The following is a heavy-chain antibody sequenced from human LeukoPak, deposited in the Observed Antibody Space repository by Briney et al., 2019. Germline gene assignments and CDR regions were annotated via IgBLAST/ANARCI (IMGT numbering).Heavy chain of an antibody. CDR2: IKSKTDGGTT. CDR3: TTKHYTAMALVTDY. D-gene: IGHD5-18*01. CDR1: GFTFSNAW. J-gene: IGHJ4*02. Sequence: PGGSLRLSCAASGFTFSNAWMSWVRQAPGKGLEWVGRIKSKTDGGTTDYAAPVKGRFTISRDDSKNTLYLQMNSLKTEDTAVYYCTTKHYTAMALVTDYWGQGTLVTVSS. V-gene: IGHV3-15*01.